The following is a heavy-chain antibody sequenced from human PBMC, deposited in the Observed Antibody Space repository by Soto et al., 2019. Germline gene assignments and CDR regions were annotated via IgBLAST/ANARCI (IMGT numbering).Heavy chain of an antibody. CDR2: ISYDGSNS. CDR1: GFCFRSHG. J-gene: IGHJ4*02. V-gene: IGHV3-30*18. D-gene: IGHD2-15*01. CDR3: AKDHRNGGSRVDY. Sequence: QVRLVESGGGVVQPGRSLRLSCAASGFCFRSHGMHWVRQAPGKGLQWVAVISYDGSNSYYADSVKGRFTISRDNSNDALYLQMSSLRPEDTAVYFCAKDHRNGGSRVDYWGQGTLVTVSS.